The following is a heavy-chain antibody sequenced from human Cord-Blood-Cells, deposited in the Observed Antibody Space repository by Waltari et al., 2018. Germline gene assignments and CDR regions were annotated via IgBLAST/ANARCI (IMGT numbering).Heavy chain of an antibody. V-gene: IGHV4-4*02. CDR3: ASGLSGSYYYYYYGMDV. D-gene: IGHD3-10*01. J-gene: IGHJ6*02. CDR2: IYHSGST. CDR1: GGSISSSNW. Sequence: QVQLQESGPGLVKPSGTLSLTCAVSGGSISSSNWWSWVRPPPGKGLEWIGEIYHSGSTNYNPSLKSRVTISVDKSKNQFSLKLSSVTAADTAVYYCASGLSGSYYYYYYGMDVWGQGTTVTVSS.